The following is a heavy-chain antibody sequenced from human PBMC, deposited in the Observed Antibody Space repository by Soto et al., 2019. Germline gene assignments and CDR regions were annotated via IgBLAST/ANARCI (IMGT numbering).Heavy chain of an antibody. J-gene: IGHJ4*02. CDR3: AREGVGATTESFDY. CDR2: IWYDGSNK. V-gene: IGHV3-33*01. D-gene: IGHD1-26*01. CDR1: GFTFSSYG. Sequence: GGSLRLSCAASGFTFSSYGMHWVRQAPGKGLEWVAVIWYDGSNKYYADSVKGRFTISRDNSKNTLYLQMNSLRAEDTAVYYCAREGVGATTESFDYWGQGTLVTVSS.